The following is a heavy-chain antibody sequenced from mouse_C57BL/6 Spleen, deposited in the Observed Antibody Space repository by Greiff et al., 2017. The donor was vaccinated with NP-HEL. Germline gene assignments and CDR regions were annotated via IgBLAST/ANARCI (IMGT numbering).Heavy chain of an antibody. D-gene: IGHD1-1*01. CDR1: GYSFTDYN. Sequence: LVESGPELVKPGASVKISCKASGYSFTDYNMNWVKQSNGKSLEWIGVINPNYGTTSYNQKFKGKATLTVDQSSSTAYLQLNSLTSEDSAVYYCATNYYGSRYYAMDYWGQGTSVTVSS. V-gene: IGHV1-39*01. J-gene: IGHJ4*01. CDR2: INPNYGTT. CDR3: ATNYYGSRYYAMDY.